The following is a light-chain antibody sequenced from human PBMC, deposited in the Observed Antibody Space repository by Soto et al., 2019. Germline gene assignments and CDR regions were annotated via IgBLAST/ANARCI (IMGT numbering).Light chain of an antibody. Sequence: EIVLTQSPGTLSLSPGERATLSCRASQSFSSSFLAWYQQKPGQAPRLLIYRASTRATDIPDRFSGSGSGTEFTLTISGLQSEDFAVYYCQQYNNWPPGITFGGGTKVDIK. V-gene: IGKV3-15*01. J-gene: IGKJ4*01. CDR3: QQYNNWPPGIT. CDR2: RAS. CDR1: QSFSSS.